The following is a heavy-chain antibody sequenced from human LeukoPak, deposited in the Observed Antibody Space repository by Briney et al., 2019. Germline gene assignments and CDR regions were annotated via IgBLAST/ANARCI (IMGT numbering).Heavy chain of an antibody. CDR1: GVSFSSFQ. D-gene: IGHD4-17*01. Sequence: SETLSLTCTVSGVSFSSFQWSWIRQPPGKGLEWIGYISYIGSTNYNPSLKSRVTISIDTSKNQFSLKLSSVTAADSAVYYCARDLVTVTKGFDIWGQGTMVTVSS. CDR2: ISYIGST. J-gene: IGHJ3*02. V-gene: IGHV4-59*01. CDR3: ARDLVTVTKGFDI.